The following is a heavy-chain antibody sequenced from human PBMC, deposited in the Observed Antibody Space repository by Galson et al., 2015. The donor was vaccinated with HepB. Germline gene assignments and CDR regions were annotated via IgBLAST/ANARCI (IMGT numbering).Heavy chain of an antibody. D-gene: IGHD3-10*01. CDR3: AADPTRGARGQH. CDR2: IVVGSGNT. V-gene: IGHV1-58*01. Sequence: SVKVSCKASGFTFTSSAVQWVRQARGQRLEWIGWIVVGSGNTNYAQRFQERVTITRDMSTSTAYMELSSLRSEDTAVYYCAADPTRGARGQHWGQGTLVTVSS. CDR1: GFTFTSSA. J-gene: IGHJ1*01.